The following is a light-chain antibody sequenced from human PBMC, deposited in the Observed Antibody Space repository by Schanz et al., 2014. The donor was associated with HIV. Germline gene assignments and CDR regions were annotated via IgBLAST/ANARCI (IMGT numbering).Light chain of an antibody. J-gene: IGLJ2*01. V-gene: IGLV2-14*03. CDR3: CSFTSSNTLV. CDR2: DVN. Sequence: QSALTQPASVSGSPGQSITISCSGTSRDIGGHDYVSWYQHHPGKVPKLIIYDVNNRPSGISARFSASKSGNTASLTIFGLQAEDEAEYYCCSFTSSNTLVFGGGTKLTVL. CDR1: SRDIGGHDY.